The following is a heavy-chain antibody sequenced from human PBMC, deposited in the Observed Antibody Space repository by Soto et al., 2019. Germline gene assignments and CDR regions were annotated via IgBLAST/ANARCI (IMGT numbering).Heavy chain of an antibody. CDR3: AKDRGSSTSYGMDV. J-gene: IGHJ6*02. D-gene: IGHD2-2*01. CDR1: GFTFSSYG. V-gene: IGHV3-30*18. CDR2: ISYDGSNK. Sequence: XASLRLSCAASGFTFSSYGMHWVRQAPGKGLEWVAVISYDGSNKYYADSVKGRFTISRDNSKNTLYLQMNSLRAEDTAVYYCAKDRGSSTSYGMDVWGQGTTVTVSS.